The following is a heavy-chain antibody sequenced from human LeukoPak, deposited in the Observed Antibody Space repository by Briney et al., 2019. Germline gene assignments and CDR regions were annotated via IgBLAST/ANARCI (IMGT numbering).Heavy chain of an antibody. CDR3: ARDRPVYSSGWYAY. V-gene: IGHV1-18*01. CDR1: GYTFTSYG. CDR2: LIAYNGNT. J-gene: IGHJ4*02. Sequence: ASVKVSCKASGYTFTSYGISWVRQAPGQGLEWMGWLIAYNGNTNYAQKLQGRVTMTTDTSTSTAYMELRSLRSDDTAVYYCARDRPVYSSGWYAYWGQGTLVTVSS. D-gene: IGHD6-19*01.